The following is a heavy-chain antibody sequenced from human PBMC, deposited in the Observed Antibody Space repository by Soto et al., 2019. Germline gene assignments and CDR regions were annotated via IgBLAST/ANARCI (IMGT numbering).Heavy chain of an antibody. D-gene: IGHD5-18*01. J-gene: IGHJ4*02. CDR1: GFIFSNYA. Sequence: EVQLLESGGGLVQPGGSLRLSCAASGFIFSNYAMSWLRQPPGKGLEWVSAISGSGDRTYYADSVKGRFTISRDNSKNTLYLHMNSLRAEDSGVYYCVKERSGHSYADSWGQGTLVTVSS. V-gene: IGHV3-23*01. CDR3: VKERSGHSYADS. CDR2: ISGSGDRT.